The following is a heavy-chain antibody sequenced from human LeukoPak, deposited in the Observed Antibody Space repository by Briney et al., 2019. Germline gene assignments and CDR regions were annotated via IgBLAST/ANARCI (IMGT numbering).Heavy chain of an antibody. CDR3: ARRRYYDGSGYLE. Sequence: SETLSLTCSVSGDSVSRSDSYWGWIRQPPGKGLEWIGTIYHSRRTYYSPSLKSRVTMSVDPSNNQFSLNLRSVTAADTAVYYCARRRYYDGSGYLEWGQGTLLSVSS. CDR1: GDSVSRSDSY. J-gene: IGHJ1*01. D-gene: IGHD3-22*01. CDR2: IYHSRRT. V-gene: IGHV4-39*01.